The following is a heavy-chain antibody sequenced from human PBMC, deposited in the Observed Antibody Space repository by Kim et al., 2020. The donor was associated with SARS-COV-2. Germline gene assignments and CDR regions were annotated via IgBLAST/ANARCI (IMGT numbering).Heavy chain of an antibody. CDR2: INHSGST. V-gene: IGHV4-34*01. D-gene: IGHD1-7*01. CDR1: GGSFSGYY. J-gene: IGHJ3*01. Sequence: SETLSLTCAVYGGSFSGYYWSWIRQPPGKGLEWIGEINHSGSTNYNPSLKSRVTISVDTSKNQFSLKLSSVTAADTAVYYCASVGWNYWGQGTMVTVSS. CDR3: ASVGWNY.